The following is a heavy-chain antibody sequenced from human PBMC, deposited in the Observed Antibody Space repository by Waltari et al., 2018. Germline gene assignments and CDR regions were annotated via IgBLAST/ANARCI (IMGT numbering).Heavy chain of an antibody. V-gene: IGHV3-23*01. CDR3: AKDMAITFGGVIVNDAFDI. D-gene: IGHD3-16*02. J-gene: IGHJ3*02. Sequence: EVQLLESGGGLVQPGGSLRLSCAASGFTFSSYAMIWVRQAPGKGLEWVSAISGSGGSTYYADSVKGRFTISRDNSKNTLYLQMNSLRAEDTAVYYCAKDMAITFGGVIVNDAFDIWGQGTMVTVSS. CDR2: ISGSGGST. CDR1: GFTFSSYA.